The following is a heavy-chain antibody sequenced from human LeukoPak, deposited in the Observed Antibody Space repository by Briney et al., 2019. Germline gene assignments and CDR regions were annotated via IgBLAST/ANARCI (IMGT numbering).Heavy chain of an antibody. D-gene: IGHD3-10*01. CDR3: ARERGFDYDSGSYYKGFEY. V-gene: IGHV3-7*01. CDR1: GFTFSSNA. Sequence: GGSLRLSCAASGFTFSSNAMSWVRQAPGKGLEWVANIKQDGSEKYYVDSVKGRFTISRDNAKNSLYLQMNSLRAEDTAVYYCARERGFDYDSGSYYKGFEYWGQGTLVTVSS. CDR2: IKQDGSEK. J-gene: IGHJ4*02.